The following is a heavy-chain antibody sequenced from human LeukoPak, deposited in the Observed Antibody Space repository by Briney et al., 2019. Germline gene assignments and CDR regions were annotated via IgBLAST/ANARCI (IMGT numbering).Heavy chain of an antibody. CDR3: AKTPYLDYDFYYYMDV. CDR2: ISGSGGST. CDR1: GFTFSSYA. Sequence: GGSLRLSCAASGFTFSSYAMSWVRQAPGKGLEWVSAISGSGGSTYYADSVKGRFTISRDNSKNTLYLQMNSLRAEDTAVYYCAKTPYLDYDFYYYMDVWGKGTTVTVSS. J-gene: IGHJ6*03. V-gene: IGHV3-23*01.